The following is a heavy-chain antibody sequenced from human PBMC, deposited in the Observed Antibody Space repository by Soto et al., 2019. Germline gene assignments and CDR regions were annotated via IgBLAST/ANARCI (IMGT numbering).Heavy chain of an antibody. CDR3: FHSTYYGPLSY. Sequence: SGPTLVNPTQTLTLTCSFSGFSFATDGMAVGWVRQPPGQALEWLAITAWDGNERYSTSLRSRLTITRDTYKTEVVLTLTNLDPVDTATYFCFHSTYYGPLSYWGRGILVTVSS. CDR2: TAWDGNE. V-gene: IGHV2-5*02. CDR1: GFSFATDGMA. J-gene: IGHJ4*01. D-gene: IGHD3-10*01.